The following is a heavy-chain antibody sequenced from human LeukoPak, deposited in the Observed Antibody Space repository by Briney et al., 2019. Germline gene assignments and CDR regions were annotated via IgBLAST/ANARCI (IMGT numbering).Heavy chain of an antibody. Sequence: ASVKVSCKASGYTFTGYYIHWVRQAPEQGLEWMGWINPNSGGTNYAQKSQGRVTMTRDTSISTAYMELSRLRSDDTAVYYCARTTLGSWYFDYWGQGTLVTVSS. D-gene: IGHD1-1*01. CDR1: GYTFTGYY. V-gene: IGHV1-2*02. J-gene: IGHJ4*02. CDR2: INPNSGGT. CDR3: ARTTLGSWYFDY.